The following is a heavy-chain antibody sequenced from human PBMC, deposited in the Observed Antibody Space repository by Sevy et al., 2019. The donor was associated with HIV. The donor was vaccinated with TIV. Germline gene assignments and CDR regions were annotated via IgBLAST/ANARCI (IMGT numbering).Heavy chain of an antibody. Sequence: GSLRLSCAASGFTFSSYAMHWVRQAPGKGLEWVAVISYDGSNKYYADSVKGRFTISRDNSKNTLYLQMNSLRAEDTAVYYCASDYGDYPPNYYYYYGMDVWGQGTTVTVSS. D-gene: IGHD4-17*01. V-gene: IGHV3-30-3*01. CDR1: GFTFSSYA. CDR3: ASDYGDYPPNYYYYYGMDV. CDR2: ISYDGSNK. J-gene: IGHJ6*02.